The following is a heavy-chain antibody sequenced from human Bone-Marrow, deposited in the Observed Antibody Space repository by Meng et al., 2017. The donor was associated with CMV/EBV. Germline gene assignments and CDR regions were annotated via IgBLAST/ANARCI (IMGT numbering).Heavy chain of an antibody. D-gene: IGHD3-10*01. V-gene: IGHV4-34*01. CDR2: INHSGST. CDR3: ARGYIAWFGN. CDR1: GGSFSGYY. Sequence: GSLRLSCAVYGGSFSGYYWSWIRQPPGKGLEWIGEINHSGSTNYNPSLKSRVTISVDTSKNQFSLKLSSVTAADTAVYYCARGYIAWFGNWGQGTRVTGSS. J-gene: IGHJ4*02.